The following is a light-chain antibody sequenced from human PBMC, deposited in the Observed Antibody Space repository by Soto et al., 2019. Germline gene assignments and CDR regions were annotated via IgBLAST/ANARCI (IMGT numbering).Light chain of an antibody. CDR2: RAS. V-gene: IGKV3-15*01. J-gene: IGKJ1*01. CDR3: QQYHNLWS. CDR1: QNIYTN. Sequence: IALTQSPATVSVSPGARVTLSCWASQNIYTNLGWYQQRPGQAPRLIIYRASARPTGIPARFSGSGSGTEFTLTISSLQSEDFATYYCQQYHNLWSFGRGTKVEIK.